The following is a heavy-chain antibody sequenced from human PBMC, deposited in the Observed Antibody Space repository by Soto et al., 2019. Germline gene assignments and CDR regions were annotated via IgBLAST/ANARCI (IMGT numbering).Heavy chain of an antibody. D-gene: IGHD2-15*01. J-gene: IGHJ6*02. V-gene: IGHV1-69*01. Sequence: QVQLVQSGAEVKKPGSSVKVSCKASGGTFSSYAISWVRQAPEQGREWMGGIIPIFGTADYAQKFQGRVTITADESTTSAYMELSSLRSDDTAVYYCASNHCGGGSCYPLGHKYYGIDVWGQGTTVTVSS. CDR2: IIPIFGTA. CDR1: GGTFSSYA. CDR3: ASNHCGGGSCYPLGHKYYGIDV.